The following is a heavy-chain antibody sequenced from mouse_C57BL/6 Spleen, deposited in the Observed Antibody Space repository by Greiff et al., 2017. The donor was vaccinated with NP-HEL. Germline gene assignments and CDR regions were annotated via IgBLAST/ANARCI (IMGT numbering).Heavy chain of an antibody. J-gene: IGHJ2*01. CDR1: GYTFTSYW. V-gene: IGHV1-50*01. Sequence: QVQLQQPGAELVKPGASVKLSCKASGYTFTSYWMQWVKQRPGQGLEWIGEIDPSDSYTNYNQKFKGKATLTVDTSSSTAYMQLSSLTSEDSAVYYCARGPLRRDFDYWGQGTTLTVSS. CDR2: IDPSDSYT. D-gene: IGHD2-12*01. CDR3: ARGPLRRDFDY.